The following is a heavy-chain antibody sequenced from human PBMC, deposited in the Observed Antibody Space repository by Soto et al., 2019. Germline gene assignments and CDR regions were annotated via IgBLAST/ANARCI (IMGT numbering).Heavy chain of an antibody. J-gene: IGHJ4*02. CDR3: ARAPHRPTKNPH. Sequence: TGGSLRLSCAASGFTVSSNYMSWVRQAPGKGLEWVSVIYSGGSTYYADSVKGRFTISRDNSKNTLYLQMNSLRAEDTAVYYCARAPHRPTKNPHWGQGTLVTVSS. V-gene: IGHV3-53*01. CDR1: GFTVSSNY. CDR2: IYSGGST.